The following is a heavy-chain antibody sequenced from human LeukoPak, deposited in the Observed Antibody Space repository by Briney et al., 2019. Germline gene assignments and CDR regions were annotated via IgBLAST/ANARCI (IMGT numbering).Heavy chain of an antibody. J-gene: IGHJ5*02. CDR1: GFTFSSYS. V-gene: IGHV3-48*01. CDR3: ARDGDSSSNWFDP. CDR2: ISSSSSTI. D-gene: IGHD6-6*01. Sequence: GGSLRLSCAASGFTFSSYSMNWVRQAPGKGLEWVSYISSSSSTIYYADSVKGRFTISRDNAKNSLYLQMNSLRAEDTAVCYCARDGDSSSNWFDPWGQGTLVTVSS.